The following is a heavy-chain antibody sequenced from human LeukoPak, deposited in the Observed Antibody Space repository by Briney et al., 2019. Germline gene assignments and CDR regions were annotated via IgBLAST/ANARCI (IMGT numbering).Heavy chain of an antibody. CDR3: ARRGGYYYGSGSNLDY. Sequence: GASLQISCKGSGYSFTSYWIGWVRQMPGKGLEWMGIIYPGDSDTRYSPSFQGQVTISADKSISTAYLQWSSLKASDTAMYYCARRGGYYYGSGSNLDYWGQGTLVTVSS. CDR2: IYPGDSDT. D-gene: IGHD3-10*01. J-gene: IGHJ4*02. CDR1: GYSFTSYW. V-gene: IGHV5-51*01.